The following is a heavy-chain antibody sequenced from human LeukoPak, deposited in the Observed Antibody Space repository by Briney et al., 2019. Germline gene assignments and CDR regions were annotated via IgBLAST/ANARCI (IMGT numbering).Heavy chain of an antibody. CDR3: ARTSWFGVDY. CDR1: GXSFTSYC. J-gene: IGHJ4*02. Sequence: GESLKISFKGSGXSFTSYCISWVRQMPGKGLEWMGRIDPSDSYTNYSPSFQGHVTISADKSISTAYLQWSSLTASDTAMYYCARTSWFGVDYWGQGTLVTVSS. CDR2: IDPSDSYT. D-gene: IGHD3-10*01. V-gene: IGHV5-10-1*01.